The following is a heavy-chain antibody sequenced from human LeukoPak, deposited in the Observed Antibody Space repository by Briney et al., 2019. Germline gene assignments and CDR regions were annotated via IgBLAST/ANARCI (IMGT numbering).Heavy chain of an antibody. D-gene: IGHD3-10*01. CDR3: ARDYRYYYGSGSYSDKDNYYYYYGMDV. V-gene: IGHV3-21*01. CDR1: GFTFSSYS. CDR2: ISSSSSYI. J-gene: IGHJ6*02. Sequence: NPGGSLRLSCAASGFTFSSYSMNWVRQAPGKGLEWVSSISSSSSYIYYADSVKGRFTISRDNAKNSLYLQMNSLRAEDTAVYYCARDYRYYYGSGSYSDKDNYYYYYGMDVWGQGTAVTVSS.